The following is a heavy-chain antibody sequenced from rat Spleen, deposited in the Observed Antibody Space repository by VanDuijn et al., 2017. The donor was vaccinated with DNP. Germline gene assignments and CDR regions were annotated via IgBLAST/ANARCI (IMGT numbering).Heavy chain of an antibody. J-gene: IGHJ2*01. V-gene: IGHV5-20*01. CDR3: ARYITGIVFDY. D-gene: IGHD1-6*01. Sequence: EVQLVESGGGLVQPGRSLKLSCAASGFSFSDYDMAWVRQAPPKGLEWVTAISSRGGSTYYRDSVKGRFTVSRDNTQSRLYLQRDSLRSEDTATYYCARYITGIVFDYWGQGVMVTVSS. CDR1: GFSFSDYD. CDR2: ISSRGGST.